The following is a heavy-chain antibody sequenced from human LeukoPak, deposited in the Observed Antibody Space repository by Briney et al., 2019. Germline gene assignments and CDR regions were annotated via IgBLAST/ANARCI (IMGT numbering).Heavy chain of an antibody. CDR1: GYTFNSYG. CDR2: VSGHNENT. J-gene: IGHJ4*02. V-gene: IGHV1-18*01. Sequence: ASVKVSCKASGYTFNSYGFSWVRQAPGQGLEWMGWVSGHNENTNYAENFQGRVTMTTDTSTSTAYVDLRSLRSDDTAVYYCARTSESGWREFDYWGQGTLVTVSS. D-gene: IGHD6-19*01. CDR3: ARTSESGWREFDY.